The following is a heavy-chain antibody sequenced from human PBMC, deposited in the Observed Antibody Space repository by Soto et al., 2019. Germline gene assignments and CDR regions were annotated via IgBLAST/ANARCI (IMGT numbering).Heavy chain of an antibody. Sequence: QVQLVQSGAEVKKPGASVKVSCKASGYTFTSYGISWVRQAPGQGLEWMGWIIAYNGNTNYAQKLQGRVTMTTDTSTSTAYMELRSLRSDDTAVYYCAREGLKNRYDYVWGSYRPDRMDVWGQGTTVTVSS. CDR2: IIAYNGNT. V-gene: IGHV1-18*01. CDR1: GYTFTSYG. D-gene: IGHD3-16*02. CDR3: AREGLKNRYDYVWGSYRPDRMDV. J-gene: IGHJ6*02.